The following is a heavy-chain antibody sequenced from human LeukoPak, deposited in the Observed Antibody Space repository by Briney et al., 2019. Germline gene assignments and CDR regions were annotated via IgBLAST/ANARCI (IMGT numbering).Heavy chain of an antibody. CDR1: GFTFSSYA. V-gene: IGHV3-30*04. J-gene: IGHJ4*02. Sequence: PGGSLRLSCTASGFTFSSYAMHWVRQAPGKGLEWVAVISYDGSNKYYADFVKGRFTISRDNSKNTPYLQMNSLRAEDTAVYYCARDGYDYGDYGESGGLDYWGQGTLVTVSS. D-gene: IGHD4/OR15-4a*01. CDR3: ARDGYDYGDYGESGGLDY. CDR2: ISYDGSNK.